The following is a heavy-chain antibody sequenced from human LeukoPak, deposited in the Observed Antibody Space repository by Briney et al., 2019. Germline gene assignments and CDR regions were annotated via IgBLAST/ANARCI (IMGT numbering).Heavy chain of an antibody. D-gene: IGHD2-21*02. V-gene: IGHV1-69*13. CDR2: IIPIFGTA. CDR1: GGTFSSYA. CDR3: ARTELQHIVVATAPAEYFQH. Sequence: SVKVSCKASGGTFSSYAISWVRQAPGQGLEWMGGIIPIFGTANYAQKFQGRVTITADESTSTAYMELSSLRSEDTAVYYCARTELQHIVVATAPAEYFQHWGQGTLVTVSS. J-gene: IGHJ1*01.